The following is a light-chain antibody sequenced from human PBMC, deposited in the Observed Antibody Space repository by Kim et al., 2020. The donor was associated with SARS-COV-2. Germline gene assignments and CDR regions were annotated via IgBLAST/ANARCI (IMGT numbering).Light chain of an antibody. Sequence: QSVLPQPPSASGTPGQRVTISCSGSSSNIGRNTVNWYQQLPGTAPKLLIYSNNQRPSGVPDRFSGSKSGTSASLAISGLQSEDEADYYCAAWDDSLNGWVFGGGTQLTVL. CDR3: AAWDDSLNGWV. CDR2: SNN. CDR1: SSNIGRNT. V-gene: IGLV1-44*01. J-gene: IGLJ3*02.